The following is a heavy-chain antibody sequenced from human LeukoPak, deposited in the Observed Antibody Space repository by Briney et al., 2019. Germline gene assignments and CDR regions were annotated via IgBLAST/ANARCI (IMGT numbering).Heavy chain of an antibody. CDR3: ARDSYSSSWYYFDY. CDR2: ISASGIST. D-gene: IGHD6-13*01. CDR1: GFTFSDYA. Sequence: PGGSLRLSCAASGFTFSDYAMSWVRQAPGKGLEWVSTISASGISTYYAGSVKGRFTISRDNSKNTLYLQMNRLRAEDTAIYYCARDSYSSSWYYFDYWGQGTLVTVSS. J-gene: IGHJ4*02. V-gene: IGHV3-23*01.